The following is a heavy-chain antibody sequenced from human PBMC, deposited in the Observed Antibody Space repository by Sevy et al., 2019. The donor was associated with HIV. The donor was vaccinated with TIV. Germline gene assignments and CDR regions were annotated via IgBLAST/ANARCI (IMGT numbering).Heavy chain of an antibody. CDR3: AGAGMSVDGTYWYLDL. CDR2: IYYTGST. Sequence: SETLSLTCTVSGGSISSYYWNWIRQSPEKGLEWIGYIYYTGSTNYNPSLKSRVTISVDTSKNQFSLKLSSVTAAGTAVYFCAGAGMSVDGTYWYLDLWGRGTLVTVSS. J-gene: IGHJ2*01. D-gene: IGHD6-19*01. CDR1: GGSISSYY. V-gene: IGHV4-59*01.